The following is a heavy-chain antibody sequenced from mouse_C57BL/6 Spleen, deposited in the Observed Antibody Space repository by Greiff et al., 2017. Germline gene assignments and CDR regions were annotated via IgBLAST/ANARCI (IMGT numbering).Heavy chain of an antibody. V-gene: IGHV1-62-2*01. CDR1: GYTFTEYT. J-gene: IGHJ4*01. Sequence: QVQLQQSGAELVKPGASVKLSCKASGYTFTEYTIHWVQQRSGQGLEWLGWFYPGSGSITSNEKFKDKATLTADKSSSTVYMELSRLTSEDSAVYFCARHDGIYYAMDYWGQGTSVTGAS. CDR2: FYPGSGSI. CDR3: ARHDGIYYAMDY.